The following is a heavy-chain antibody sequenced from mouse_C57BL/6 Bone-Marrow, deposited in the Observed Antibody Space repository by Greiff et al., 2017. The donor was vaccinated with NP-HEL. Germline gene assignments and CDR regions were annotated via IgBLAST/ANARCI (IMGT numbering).Heavy chain of an antibody. Sequence: VQLQQSGAELARPGASVKLSCKASGYTFTSYGISWVKQRTGQGLEWIGGIYPRSGNTYYNEKFKGKATLTADKSSSTAYMELRSLTSEDSAVYFCAREGTTVVADYWGQGTTLTVSS. CDR3: AREGTTVVADY. J-gene: IGHJ2*01. CDR1: GYTFTSYG. CDR2: IYPRSGNT. D-gene: IGHD1-1*01. V-gene: IGHV1-81*01.